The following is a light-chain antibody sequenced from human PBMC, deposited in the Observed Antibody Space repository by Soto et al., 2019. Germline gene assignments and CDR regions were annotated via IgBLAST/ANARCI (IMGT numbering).Light chain of an antibody. V-gene: IGLV2-14*01. CDR1: SSDVGGYNY. CDR2: EVS. J-gene: IGLJ1*01. CDR3: SSYTSSSPYV. Sequence: PASVSGSPGQSITISCTGTSSDVGGYNYVSWYQQHPGKAPKLMIYEVSNRPSGVSNRLSGSKSGNTASLTISGLQAEDEADYYCSSYTSSSPYVFGTGTKVTVL.